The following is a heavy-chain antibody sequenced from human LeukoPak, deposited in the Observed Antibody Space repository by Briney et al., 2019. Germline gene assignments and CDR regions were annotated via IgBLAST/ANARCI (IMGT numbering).Heavy chain of an antibody. Sequence: GESLKISCKGSGYSFTSYGISWVRQAPGQGLEWMGWISAYNGNTNYAQKLQGRVTMTTDTSTSTAYMELRSLRSDDTAVYYCARDLGGNSDYWGQGTLVTVSS. CDR3: ARDLGGNSDY. J-gene: IGHJ4*02. CDR2: ISAYNGNT. CDR1: GYSFTSYG. D-gene: IGHD4-23*01. V-gene: IGHV1-18*01.